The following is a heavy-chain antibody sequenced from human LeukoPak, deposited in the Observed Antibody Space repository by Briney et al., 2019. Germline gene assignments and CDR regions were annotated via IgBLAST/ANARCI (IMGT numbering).Heavy chain of an antibody. J-gene: IGHJ4*02. Sequence: ASVKVSCKVSGYTLTDLSMHWVRQAPGKGPEWMGGFDPKDGERIYAQKFQGRVTMTEDTSTDTAYMELSSLRSEDTTVYYCATEDAGYSGYDYLFDYWGQGTLVTVSS. V-gene: IGHV1-24*01. CDR3: ATEDAGYSGYDYLFDY. D-gene: IGHD5-12*01. CDR2: FDPKDGER. CDR1: GYTLTDLS.